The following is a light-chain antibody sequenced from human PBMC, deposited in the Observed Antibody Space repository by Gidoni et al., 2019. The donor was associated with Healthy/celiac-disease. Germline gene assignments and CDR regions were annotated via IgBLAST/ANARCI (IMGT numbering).Light chain of an antibody. Sequence: ETVLPQSPATLSLSPGERATLSCRASQSVSSYLAWYQQKPGQAPRLLIYDASNRATGIPARFSGSGSGTDFTLTISSLEPEDFAVYYCQQRSNWPQLTFGGGTKVEIK. CDR3: QQRSNWPQLT. CDR1: QSVSSY. J-gene: IGKJ4*01. CDR2: DAS. V-gene: IGKV3-11*01.